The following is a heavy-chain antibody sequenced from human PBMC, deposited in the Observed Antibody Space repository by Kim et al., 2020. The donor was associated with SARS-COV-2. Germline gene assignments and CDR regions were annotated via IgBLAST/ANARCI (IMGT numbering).Heavy chain of an antibody. Sequence: SVKVSCKASGFTFTSSAMQWVRQARGQRLEWIGWIVVGSGNTNYAQKFQERVTITRDMSTSTAYMELSSLRSEDTAVYYCAADSTMVRGVSADYYYYGMDVWGQGTTVTVSS. CDR3: AADSTMVRGVSADYYYYGMDV. D-gene: IGHD3-10*01. CDR2: IVVGSGNT. V-gene: IGHV1-58*02. J-gene: IGHJ6*02. CDR1: GFTFTSSA.